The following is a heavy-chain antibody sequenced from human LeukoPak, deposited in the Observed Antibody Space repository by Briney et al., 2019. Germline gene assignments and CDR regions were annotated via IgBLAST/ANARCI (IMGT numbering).Heavy chain of an antibody. D-gene: IGHD2-2*02. V-gene: IGHV1-69*13. Sequence: SVKVSCKASGGTFSSYAISWVRQAPGQGLEWMGGIIPIFGTANYAQKFQGRVTITADESTSTAYMELSSLRSEDTAVYYCARPRIVVVPAAILPLTSLPLDYWGQGTLVTVSS. J-gene: IGHJ4*02. CDR2: IIPIFGTA. CDR3: ARPRIVVVPAAILPLTSLPLDY. CDR1: GGTFSSYA.